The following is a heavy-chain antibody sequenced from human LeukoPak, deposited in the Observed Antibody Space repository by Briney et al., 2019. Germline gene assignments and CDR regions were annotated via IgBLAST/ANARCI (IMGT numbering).Heavy chain of an antibody. V-gene: IGHV4-59*01. D-gene: IGHD4-17*01. CDR2: IYYTGST. CDR3: ARITVGYYGDYGLDS. J-gene: IGHJ4*02. Sequence: PSETLSLTCTVCGGSISNYYWSWIRQPPGKGLEWIGYIYYTGSTNYNPSLKSRVTISVDTSKNRFSLKLGSVTGADTAVYYCARITVGYYGDYGLDSWGQGTLVTISS. CDR1: GGSISNYY.